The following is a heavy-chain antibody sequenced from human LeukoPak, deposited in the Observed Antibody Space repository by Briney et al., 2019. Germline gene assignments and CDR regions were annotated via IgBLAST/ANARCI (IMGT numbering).Heavy chain of an antibody. Sequence: GGSLRLSCAASGFIFSNYNMNWVRHAPGKGLEWVSSISFSSDYIYYADSLKGRFTISRDNAQNSLYLQMNSLRADDTAIYFCARGALTTTFDYWGQGALVTVSS. CDR3: ARGALTTTFDY. D-gene: IGHD4-17*01. CDR1: GFIFSNYN. J-gene: IGHJ4*02. CDR2: ISFSSDYI. V-gene: IGHV3-21*01.